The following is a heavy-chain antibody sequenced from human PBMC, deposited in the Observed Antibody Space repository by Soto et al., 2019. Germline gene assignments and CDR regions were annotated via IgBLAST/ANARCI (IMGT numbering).Heavy chain of an antibody. D-gene: IGHD3-3*01. J-gene: IGHJ4*02. CDR2: IIPIFGTA. Sequence: ASVKVSCKASGGTFSSYAISWVRQAPGQGLEWMGGIIPIFGTANYAQKFQGRVTITADESTSTAYMELSSLRSEDTAVYYCARGDCWSGPLDYCGQGSLATVSA. CDR1: GGTFSSYA. CDR3: ARGDCWSGPLDY. V-gene: IGHV1-69*13.